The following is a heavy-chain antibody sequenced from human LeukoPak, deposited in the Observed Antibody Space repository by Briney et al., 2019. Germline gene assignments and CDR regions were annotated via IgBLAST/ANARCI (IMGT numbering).Heavy chain of an antibody. D-gene: IGHD2-15*01. CDR3: VREILYCSGGSCYRGPFDN. CDR2: IYYSGST. Sequence: SETLSLTCTVSGGSISSSSYYWGWIRQPPGKGLEWIGSIYYSGSTYYNPSLKSRVTISVDTSKNQFSLKLNSVTAADTAVYYCVREILYCSGGSCYRGPFDNWGQGTLVTVSA. V-gene: IGHV4-39*07. CDR1: GGSISSSSYY. J-gene: IGHJ4*02.